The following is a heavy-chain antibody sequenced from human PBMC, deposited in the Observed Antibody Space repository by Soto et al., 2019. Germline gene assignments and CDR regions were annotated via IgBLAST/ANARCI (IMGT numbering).Heavy chain of an antibody. CDR1: GFTFSDHY. Sequence: GGSLRLSCAASGFTFSDHYMDWVRQAPGKGLEWVGRIRNKANSYSTEYAASVQGRFNISRDESKDSLYLQMNSLKTEDTAVYYCARAGVTDHRYFEYWGQGTLVTVSS. V-gene: IGHV3-72*01. CDR3: ARAGVTDHRYFEY. J-gene: IGHJ4*02. D-gene: IGHD2-21*02. CDR2: IRNKANSYST.